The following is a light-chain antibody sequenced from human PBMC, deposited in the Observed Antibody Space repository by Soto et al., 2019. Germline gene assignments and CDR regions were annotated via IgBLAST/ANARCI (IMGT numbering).Light chain of an antibody. CDR1: SSDVRSYNL. J-gene: IGLJ2*01. CDR3: CSYAGSVL. V-gene: IGLV2-23*01. CDR2: EGS. Sequence: QSALTQPASVSGSPGQSITISCTGTSSDVRSYNLVSWYQQHPGKAPKLMIYEGSKRPSGVSNRFSGSKSGNTASLTISGLQAEDEADYYCCSYAGSVLFGGGTKVTVL.